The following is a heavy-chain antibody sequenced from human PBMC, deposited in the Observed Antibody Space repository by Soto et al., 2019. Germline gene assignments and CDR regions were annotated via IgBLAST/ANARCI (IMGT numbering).Heavy chain of an antibody. D-gene: IGHD3-10*01. CDR3: ARRFPPLHSGAHYFDL. J-gene: IGHJ4*02. V-gene: IGHV4-59*08. CDR2: IYYNGAT. Sequence: QVQLQESGPELVKPSETLSLKCTVSGGYISGYYWSWMRQPPGKGLEWIGFIYYNGATRYNPSLMSRVTISLDASKNQFSLKLSSVTAADTAVYYCARRFPPLHSGAHYFDLWGQGPLVTVFS. CDR1: GGYISGYY.